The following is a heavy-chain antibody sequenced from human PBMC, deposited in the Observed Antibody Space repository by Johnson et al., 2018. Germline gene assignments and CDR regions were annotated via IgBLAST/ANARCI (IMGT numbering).Heavy chain of an antibody. V-gene: IGHV3-9*01. J-gene: IGHJ3*01. CDR3: VKDLRYSYGYGTGGFHV. CDR2: SSWHGGSL. Sequence: VQLVESGGGLVQPGRSXRLSCAASGFTFGDYAMPWVRQAPGKGLEWVPGSSWHGGSLGYADSVKDLFNISRDNVKNSLYLQMINLRAEDTALYYCVKDLRYSYGYGTGGFHVWGQGTMVTVSS. D-gene: IGHD5-18*01. CDR1: GFTFGDYA.